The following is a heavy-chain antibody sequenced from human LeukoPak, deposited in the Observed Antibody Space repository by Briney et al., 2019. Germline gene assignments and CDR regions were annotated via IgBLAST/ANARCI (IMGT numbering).Heavy chain of an antibody. Sequence: GASVKVSCKASGCTFTSYDINWVRQATGQGLEWMGWMNPNSGNTGYAQKFQGRVTMTRNTSISTAYMELSSLRSEDTAVYYCARGSVHYYDSSGYYLVYWGQGTLVTVSS. CDR3: ARGSVHYYDSSGYYLVY. J-gene: IGHJ4*02. CDR2: MNPNSGNT. D-gene: IGHD3-22*01. CDR1: GCTFTSYD. V-gene: IGHV1-8*01.